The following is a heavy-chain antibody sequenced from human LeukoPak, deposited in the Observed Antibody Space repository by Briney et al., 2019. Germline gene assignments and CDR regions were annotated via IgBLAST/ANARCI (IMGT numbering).Heavy chain of an antibody. CDR1: GYTFTSYG. D-gene: IGHD1-26*01. CDR2: ISAYKGNT. V-gene: IGHV1-18*01. J-gene: IGHJ4*02. CDR3: ARWVGDFDY. Sequence: ASVKLSCAASGYTFTSYGISWVRQAPGQGLEWMGWISAYKGNTKYAKKVQGRFTMTTDTSTSTAYMELRSLRSDDRAVYYCARWVGDFDYWGQGTLVTISS.